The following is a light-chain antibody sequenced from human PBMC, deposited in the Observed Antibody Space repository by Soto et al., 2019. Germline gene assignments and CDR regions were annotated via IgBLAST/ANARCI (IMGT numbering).Light chain of an antibody. CDR2: EVS. CDR3: SSYTSSSTYV. Sequence: QSALTQPASVSGSPGQSITISCSGTSSDVGGYNYVSWYQQHPVKAPKLIIYEVSNRPSGVSNRFSGSKSGNTASLTISGLQAEDEADYYCSSYTSSSTYVFGTGTKLTVL. J-gene: IGLJ1*01. V-gene: IGLV2-14*01. CDR1: SSDVGGYNY.